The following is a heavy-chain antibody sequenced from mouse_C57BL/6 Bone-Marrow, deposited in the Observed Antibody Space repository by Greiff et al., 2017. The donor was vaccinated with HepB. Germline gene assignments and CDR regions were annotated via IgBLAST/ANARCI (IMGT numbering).Heavy chain of an antibody. CDR3: VRHGGYYFFYAMDY. CDR2: IRSKSNNYAT. J-gene: IGHJ4*01. Sequence: DVMLVESGGGLVQPKGSLKLSCAASGFSFNTYAMNWVRQAPGKGLEWVARIRSKSNNYATYYADSVKDRFTISRDDSESMLYLQMNNVKTEDTAMYYCVRHGGYYFFYAMDYWGQGTSVTVSS. D-gene: IGHD2-3*01. CDR1: GFSFNTYA. V-gene: IGHV10-1*01.